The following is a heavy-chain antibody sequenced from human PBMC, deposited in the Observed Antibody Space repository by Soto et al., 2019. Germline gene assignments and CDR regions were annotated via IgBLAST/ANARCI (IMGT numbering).Heavy chain of an antibody. J-gene: IGHJ4*02. CDR2: ITNNDYT. D-gene: IGHD2-8*01. CDR3: TLYDALYFDF. Sequence: GGSLRLSCEVAGVSFNLDDMNWVRQAPGKGLEWVSSITNNDYTSYADSVKGRFTISRDNAKNSLYLQMDSLRAEDTAIYYCTLYDALYFDFWGQGALVTVSS. V-gene: IGHV3-21*01. CDR1: GVSFNLDD.